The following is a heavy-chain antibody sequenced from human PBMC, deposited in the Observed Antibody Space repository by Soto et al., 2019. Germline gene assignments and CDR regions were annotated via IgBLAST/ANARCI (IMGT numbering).Heavy chain of an antibody. D-gene: IGHD6-19*01. V-gene: IGHV1-69*08. CDR2: IIPILGIA. J-gene: IGHJ5*02. CDR3: AREMRAVAVPGPTFDP. CDR1: GGTFSSYT. Sequence: QVQLVQSGAEVKKPGSSVKVSCKASGGTFSSYTISWVRQAPGQGLEWMGRIIPILGIANYAQKFQGRVTITADESTSTAYMELSSLRSEDTAVYYCAREMRAVAVPGPTFDPWGQGTLVTVSS.